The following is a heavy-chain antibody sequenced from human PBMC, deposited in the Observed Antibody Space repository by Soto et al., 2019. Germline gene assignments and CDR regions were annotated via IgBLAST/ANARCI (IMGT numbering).Heavy chain of an antibody. CDR1: GFSFRSYW. CDR2: INGDGSTT. V-gene: IGHV3-74*01. CDR3: ARGGGYSYGYIGY. Sequence: GGSLRLSCVASGFSFRSYWMHWVRQAPGKGLVWVSHINGDGSTTSYADSVKGRFTISRDNAKHTVYLQMNSLRDEDTAVYYCARGGGYSYGYIGYWGQGT. J-gene: IGHJ4*02. D-gene: IGHD5-18*01.